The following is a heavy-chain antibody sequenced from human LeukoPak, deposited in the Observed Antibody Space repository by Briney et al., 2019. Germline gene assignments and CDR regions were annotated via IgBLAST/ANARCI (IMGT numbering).Heavy chain of an antibody. D-gene: IGHD4-17*01. Sequence: GATVKVSCKASGYTFTSYGISWVRQAPGQGLEWMGWVSAYNGNTNYAQKLQGRVTMTTDTSTSTAYMELRSLRSDNTAVYYCARRSTVPFDPWGQGTLVTVSS. CDR1: GYTFTSYG. CDR3: ARRSTVPFDP. J-gene: IGHJ5*02. CDR2: VSAYNGNT. V-gene: IGHV1-18*01.